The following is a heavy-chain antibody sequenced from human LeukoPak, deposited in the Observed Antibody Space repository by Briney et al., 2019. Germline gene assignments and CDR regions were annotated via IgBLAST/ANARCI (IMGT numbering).Heavy chain of an antibody. CDR1: GGSISSYY. Sequence: SDTLSLTCTVSGGSISSYYWTWIRQPPGKELEWIGYIDYNKSTKYNPSLKSRVTISVDTSKNRFSLKLSSVTAADTAVYYCARGRITIFGVVIPHFDHWGQGTLVTVST. CDR3: ARGRITIFGVVIPHFDH. J-gene: IGHJ4*02. CDR2: IDYNKST. D-gene: IGHD3-3*01. V-gene: IGHV4-59*07.